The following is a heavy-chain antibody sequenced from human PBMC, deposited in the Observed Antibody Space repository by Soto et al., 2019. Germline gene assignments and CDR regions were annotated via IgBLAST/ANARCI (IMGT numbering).Heavy chain of an antibody. Sequence: GGSLRLSCAASGFTVSSNYMSWVRQAPGKGLEWVSVIYSGGSTYYADSVKGRFTISRDNSKNTLYLQMNSLRAEDTAVYYCARERDLMITFGGVIDGILDYWGQGTLVTVSS. V-gene: IGHV3-66*01. J-gene: IGHJ4*02. CDR1: GFTVSSNY. CDR2: IYSGGST. CDR3: ARERDLMITFGGVIDGILDY. D-gene: IGHD3-16*01.